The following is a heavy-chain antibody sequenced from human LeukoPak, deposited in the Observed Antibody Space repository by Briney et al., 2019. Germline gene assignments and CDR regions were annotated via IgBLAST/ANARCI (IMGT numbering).Heavy chain of an antibody. CDR2: IYTSRST. CDR3: ARDKRYLFYYYMDV. Sequence: SQTLSVTCTASGGSISSGSYYWSWIRQPAGKGLERIVRIYTSRSTNYTPPPKRRVTISVDTSKNQFSLNLSSVTAGDTAVYYCARDKRYLFYYYMDVWGKGTTVTVSS. D-gene: IGHD1-1*01. CDR1: GGSISSGSYY. V-gene: IGHV4-61*02. J-gene: IGHJ6*03.